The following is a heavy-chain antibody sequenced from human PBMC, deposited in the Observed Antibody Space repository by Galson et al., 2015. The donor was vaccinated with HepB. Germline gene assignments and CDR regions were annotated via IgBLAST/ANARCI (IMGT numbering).Heavy chain of an antibody. D-gene: IGHD2-15*01. CDR2: ISGSGGST. CDR1: GFTFSSYA. J-gene: IGHJ3*02. V-gene: IGHV3-23*01. Sequence: SCAASGFTFSSYAMSWVRQAPGKGLEWVSGISGSGGSTYYADSVKGRFTISRDNSKNTLYLQMNSLRAEDTAVYYCAKGYCSGGRCHPDAFDIWGQGTMVTVSS. CDR3: AKGYCSGGRCHPDAFDI.